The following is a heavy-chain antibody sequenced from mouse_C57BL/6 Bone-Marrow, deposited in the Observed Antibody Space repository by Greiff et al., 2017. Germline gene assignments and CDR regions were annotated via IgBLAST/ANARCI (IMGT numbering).Heavy chain of an antibody. V-gene: IGHV1-81*01. CDR2: IYPRSGNT. J-gene: IGHJ2*01. CDR3: ARRLRRWYYFDY. CDR1: GYTFTSYG. Sequence: QVQLQQSGAELARPGASVKLSCKASGYTFTSYGISWVKQRTGQGLEWIGEIYPRSGNTYYNEKFKGKATLTADKSSSPAYMELRSLTSEDSAVYFCARRLRRWYYFDYWGQGTTLTVSS. D-gene: IGHD1-2*01.